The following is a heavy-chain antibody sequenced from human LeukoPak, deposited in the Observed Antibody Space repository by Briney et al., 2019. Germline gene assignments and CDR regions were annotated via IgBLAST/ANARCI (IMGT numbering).Heavy chain of an antibody. Sequence: SETLSLTCTVSGGSISSYYWSWIRQPPGKGLEWIGYIYYSGSTNYDPSLKSRVTISVDTSKNQFSLKLSSVTAADTAAYYCARLQNYYDSSGYYGLVYFDYWGQGPWSPSPQ. V-gene: IGHV4-59*08. CDR2: IYYSGST. CDR1: GGSISSYY. CDR3: ARLQNYYDSSGYYGLVYFDY. D-gene: IGHD3-22*01. J-gene: IGHJ4*02.